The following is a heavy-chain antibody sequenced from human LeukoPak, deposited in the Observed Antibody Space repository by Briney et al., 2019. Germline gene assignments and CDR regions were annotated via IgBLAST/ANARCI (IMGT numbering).Heavy chain of an antibody. CDR3: AREAGTTVVTRHLDY. CDR1: GGSIGNYF. Sequence: PSETLSLTCTVSGGSIGNYFWNWIRQPAGKGLEWIGRIYTSGSTNYNPSLKSRVTMSVDTSKNQFSLKLSSVTAADTAVYYCAREAGTTVVTRHLDYWGLGTRVTVSS. V-gene: IGHV4-4*07. J-gene: IGHJ4*02. CDR2: IYTSGST. D-gene: IGHD4-23*01.